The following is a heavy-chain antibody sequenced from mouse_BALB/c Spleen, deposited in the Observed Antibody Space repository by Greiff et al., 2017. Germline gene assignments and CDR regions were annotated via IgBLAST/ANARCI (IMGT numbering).Heavy chain of an antibody. V-gene: IGHV1-82*01. D-gene: IGHD4-1*02. CDR1: GYAFSSSW. J-gene: IGHJ3*01. CDR2: IYPGDGDT. Sequence: VQLQQSGPELVKPGASVKISCKASGYAFSSSWMNWVKQRPGQGLEWIGRIYPGDGDTNYNGKFKGKATLTADKSSSTAYMQLSSLTSVDSAVYFCAPTGPGAYWGQGTLVTVSA. CDR3: APTGPGAY.